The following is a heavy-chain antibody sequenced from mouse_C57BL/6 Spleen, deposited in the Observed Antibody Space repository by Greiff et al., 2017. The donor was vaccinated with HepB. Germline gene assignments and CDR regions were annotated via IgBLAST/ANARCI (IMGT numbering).Heavy chain of an antibody. V-gene: IGHV1-39*01. Sequence: VQLKQSGPELVKPGASVKISCKASGYSFTDYNMNWVKQSNGKSLEWIGVINPNYGTTSYNQKFKGKATLTVDQSSSTAYMQLNSLTSEDSAVYYCARGDYYGSSPYFDYWGQGTTLTVSS. CDR1: GYSFTDYN. J-gene: IGHJ2*01. CDR3: ARGDYYGSSPYFDY. D-gene: IGHD1-1*01. CDR2: INPNYGTT.